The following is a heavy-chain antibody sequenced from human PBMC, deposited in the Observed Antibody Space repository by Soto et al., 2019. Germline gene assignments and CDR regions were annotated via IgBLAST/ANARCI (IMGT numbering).Heavy chain of an antibody. CDR2: IISSSSST. J-gene: IGHJ4*02. CDR1: GFTFSSYS. D-gene: IGHD6-19*01. Sequence: GGSLRLSCAASGFTFSSYSMNWVRQAPGKGLEWVSAIISSSSSTYYADSVKGRFTISRDNSKNALYLQMNSLRAEDTAVYYCAKESRMGIAVAGTPGDYWGQGTLVTVSS. V-gene: IGHV3-23*01. CDR3: AKESRMGIAVAGTPGDY.